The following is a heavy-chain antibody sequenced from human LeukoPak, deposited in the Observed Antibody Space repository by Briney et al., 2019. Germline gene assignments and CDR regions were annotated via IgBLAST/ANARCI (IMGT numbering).Heavy chain of an antibody. CDR1: GGSISSSSYY. CDR2: IYYSGST. CDR3: ARQSISGSSLSYFDY. D-gene: IGHD3-22*01. V-gene: IGHV4-31*03. J-gene: IGHJ4*02. Sequence: SETLSLTCTVSGGSISSSSYYWGWIRQHPGKGLEWIGYIYYSGSTYYSASLKSRVTISVDTSKNQFSLKLSSVTAADTAVYYCARQSISGSSLSYFDYWGQGTLVNVSS.